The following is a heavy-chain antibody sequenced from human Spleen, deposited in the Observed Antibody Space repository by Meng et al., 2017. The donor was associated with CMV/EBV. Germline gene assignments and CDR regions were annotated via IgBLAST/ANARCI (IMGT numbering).Heavy chain of an antibody. J-gene: IGHJ4*02. CDR1: GGSFSGYY. V-gene: IGHV4-34*01. Sequence: SETLSLTCAVYGGSFSGYYWSWIRQPPGKGLEWIGEINHSGSTNYNPSLKSRVTISVDTSKNQFSLKLSSVTAADTAAYYCARGPSPSWARYFDYWGQGTLVTVSS. CDR3: ARGPSPSWARYFDY. D-gene: IGHD3-16*01. CDR2: INHSGST.